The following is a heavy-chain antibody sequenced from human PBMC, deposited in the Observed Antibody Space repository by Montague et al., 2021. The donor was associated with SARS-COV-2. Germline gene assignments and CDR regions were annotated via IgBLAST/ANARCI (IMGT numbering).Heavy chain of an antibody. Sequence: SETLSLTCTVSGGSISSHYWSWIRQPPGKGLEWIGYIYYSGSTNYNPYLKSRVTISVDTSKNKFYLKLSSVTAADTAVYYCARVAGVVAAAPLNYYGMDVWGQGTTVTVSS. CDR1: GGSISSHY. CDR3: ARVAGVVAAAPLNYYGMDV. CDR2: IYYSGST. V-gene: IGHV4-59*11. D-gene: IGHD2-15*01. J-gene: IGHJ6*02.